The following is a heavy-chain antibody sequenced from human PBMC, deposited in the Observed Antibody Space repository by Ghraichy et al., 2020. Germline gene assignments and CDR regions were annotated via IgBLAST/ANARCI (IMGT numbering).Heavy chain of an antibody. D-gene: IGHD3-10*01. CDR2: INHSGST. J-gene: IGHJ5*02. CDR3: ARGTRGWPGNVWFDP. V-gene: IGHV4-34*01. Sequence: SQTLSLTCAVYGGSFSGYYWSWIRQPPGKGLEWIGEINHSGSTNYNPSLKSRVTISVDTSKNQFSLKLSSVTAADTAVYYCARGTRGWPGNVWFDPWGQGTLVTVSS. CDR1: GGSFSGYY.